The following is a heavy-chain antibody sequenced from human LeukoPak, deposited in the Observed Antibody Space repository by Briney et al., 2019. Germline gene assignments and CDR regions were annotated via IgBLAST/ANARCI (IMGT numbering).Heavy chain of an antibody. CDR1: GGSISSYY. Sequence: PSETLFLTCTVSGGSISSYYWSWIRQPPGKGLEWIGYIYYSGSTNYNPSLKSRITISVDTSKNQFSLKLSSVTAADTAVYYCARDMMVAFDIWGQGTMVTVSS. V-gene: IGHV4-59*01. CDR2: IYYSGST. J-gene: IGHJ3*02. CDR3: ARDMMVAFDI. D-gene: IGHD3-16*01.